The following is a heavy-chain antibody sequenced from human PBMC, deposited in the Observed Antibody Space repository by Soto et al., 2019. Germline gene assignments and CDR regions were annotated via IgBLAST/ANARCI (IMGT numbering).Heavy chain of an antibody. J-gene: IGHJ4*02. Sequence: QVQLVESGGGVVQPGRSLRLYCAASGFAFSTYGMHWVRQAPGKGLEWVAVTTSDGARINYADSVKGRFTISRDDSRTXXXXXXXXXXXXXXXXXXCARKNPGREWELPDYWGQGTLVTVSS. CDR2: TTSDGARI. CDR3: ARKNPGREWELPDY. V-gene: IGHV3-30*03. D-gene: IGHD1-26*01. CDR1: GFAFSTYG.